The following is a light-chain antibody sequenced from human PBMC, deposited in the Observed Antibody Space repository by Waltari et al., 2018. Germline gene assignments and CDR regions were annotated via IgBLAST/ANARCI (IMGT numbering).Light chain of an antibody. J-gene: IGLJ3*02. Sequence: QLVLTQSPSSSASLGASVKLTCTLSSRHSSNVLPSLQQQPEKGHRYLMKVNSDGSNSKGDEIPDRFSGSSSGDERYLTISSLQSEDEADYYCQTGGHGTWVFGGGTKLTVL. V-gene: IGLV4-69*01. CDR1: SRHSSNV. CDR3: QTGGHGTWV. CDR2: VNSDGSN.